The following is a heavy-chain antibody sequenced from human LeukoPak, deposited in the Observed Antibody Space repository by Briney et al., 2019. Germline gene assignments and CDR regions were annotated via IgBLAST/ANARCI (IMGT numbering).Heavy chain of an antibody. J-gene: IGHJ4*02. Sequence: SETLSLTCTVSGVSISSGDYYWSWIRQPPGKGLEWIGYIYYSGSTYYNPSLKSRVTISLDTSKNQFSLKLSSVTAADTAVYYCARVSMGNHDYWGQGTLVTVSS. CDR3: ARVSMGNHDY. CDR1: GVSISSGDYY. V-gene: IGHV4-30-4*01. D-gene: IGHD1-14*01. CDR2: IYYSGST.